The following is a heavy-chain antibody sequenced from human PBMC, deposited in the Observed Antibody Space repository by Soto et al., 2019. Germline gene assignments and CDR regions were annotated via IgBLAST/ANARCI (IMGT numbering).Heavy chain of an antibody. V-gene: IGHV1-18*01. CDR1: GYTFTSYG. CDR2: ISAYNGNT. Sequence: ASVKVSCKASGYTFTSYGISWVRQAPGQGLEWMGWISAYNGNTNYAQKLQGRVTMATDTSTSTAYMELRSLRSDDTAVYYCASAHYYYSDMDVWGQGTTVTVSS. J-gene: IGHJ6*02. CDR3: ASAHYYYSDMDV.